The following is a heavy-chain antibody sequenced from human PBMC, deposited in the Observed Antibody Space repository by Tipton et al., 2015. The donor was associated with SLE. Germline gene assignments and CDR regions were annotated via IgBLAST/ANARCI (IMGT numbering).Heavy chain of an antibody. CDR1: GFTVSSNY. D-gene: IGHD1-1*01. CDR2: INHSGST. V-gene: IGHV4-34*01. Sequence: LRLSCAASGFTVSSNYMSWIRQPPGKGLEWIGEINHSGSTNYNPSLKSRVTISLDTSKNQFSLKLSSVTAADTAVYYCASTNWNFDYWGQGTLVTVSS. J-gene: IGHJ4*02. CDR3: ASTNWNFDY.